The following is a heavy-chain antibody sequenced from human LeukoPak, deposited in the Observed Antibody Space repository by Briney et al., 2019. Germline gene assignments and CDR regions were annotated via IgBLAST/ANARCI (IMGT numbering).Heavy chain of an antibody. D-gene: IGHD6-25*01. J-gene: IGHJ4*02. Sequence: PSETLSLTCTVSGGSISSSSYYWGWIRQPPGKGLEWIGSIYYSGSTYYNPSLKSRVTISVDTSKNQFSLKLSSVTAADTAVYYCARPQGNQRLDFEYWGQGTLVTVSS. CDR3: ARPQGNQRLDFEY. V-gene: IGHV4-39*01. CDR1: GGSISSSSYY. CDR2: IYYSGST.